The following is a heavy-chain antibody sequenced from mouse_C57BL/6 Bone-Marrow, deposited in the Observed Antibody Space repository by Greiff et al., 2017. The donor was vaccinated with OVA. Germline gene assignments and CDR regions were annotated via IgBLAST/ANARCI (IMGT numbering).Heavy chain of an antibody. V-gene: IGHV1-54*01. CDR3: ARPYYSNWGCAY. D-gene: IGHD2-5*01. Sequence: VTLQESGAELVRPGTSVKVSCTASGYAFTNYLIEWVKQRPGQGLEWIGVINPGSGGTNYNEKFKGKATLTADKSSSTAYMQLSSLTSEDSAVYVCARPYYSNWGCAYWGQGTLVTVSA. CDR1: GYAFTNYL. CDR2: INPGSGGT. J-gene: IGHJ3*01.